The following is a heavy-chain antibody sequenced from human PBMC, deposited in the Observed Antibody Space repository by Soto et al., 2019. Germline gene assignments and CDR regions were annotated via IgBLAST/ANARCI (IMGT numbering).Heavy chain of an antibody. CDR3: ARDNYYDILTGYRDYGMDV. Sequence: EVQLVESGGGLVQPGGSLRLSCVASGFTFSSYCMNWVRQAPGKGLEWISYISFSGSTIYYADSVRGRFTISRDNAKNSLYLNMNSLTDEDTAVYYCARDNYYDILTGYRDYGMDVWGQGTTVTVSS. D-gene: IGHD3-9*01. CDR1: GFTFSSYC. J-gene: IGHJ6*02. V-gene: IGHV3-48*02. CDR2: ISFSGSTI.